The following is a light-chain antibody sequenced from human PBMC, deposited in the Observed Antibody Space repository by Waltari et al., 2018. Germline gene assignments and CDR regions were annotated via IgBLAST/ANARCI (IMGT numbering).Light chain of an antibody. J-gene: IGLJ3*02. CDR1: TGAVTSGYY. V-gene: IGLV7-43*01. CDR2: STS. Sequence: QTVVTQEPSLTVSPGGTVTLTCASSTGAVTSGYYPNWFQQKPGQAPRALIYSTSNKPSWTPTRFSGSLLGGKAALTLSGVQPEDEADYYCLLYYGGAQLWVFGGGTKLTVL. CDR3: LLYYGGAQLWV.